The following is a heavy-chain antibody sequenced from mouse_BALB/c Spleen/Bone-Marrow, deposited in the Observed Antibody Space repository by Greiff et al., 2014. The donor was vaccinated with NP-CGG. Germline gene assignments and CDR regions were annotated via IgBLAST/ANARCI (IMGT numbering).Heavy chain of an antibody. D-gene: IGHD1-2*01. CDR3: ARITTATGAMDY. Sequence: QVQLQQSGPGLVAPSQSLSITCTVSGFSLTTYGVHWVHQPPGKGLEWLGVLWADGSTNYNSALMSRLSISKDNSKSQVFLKMNRLQTDDTAMYYCARITTATGAMDYWGQGTSVTVSS. CDR1: GFSLTTYG. J-gene: IGHJ4*01. V-gene: IGHV2-9*02. CDR2: LWADGST.